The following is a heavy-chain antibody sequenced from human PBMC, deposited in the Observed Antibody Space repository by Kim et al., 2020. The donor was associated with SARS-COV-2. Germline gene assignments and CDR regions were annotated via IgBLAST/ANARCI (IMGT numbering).Heavy chain of an antibody. Sequence: SETLSLTCTVSGGSISSYYWSWIRQPPGKGLEWIGYIYYSGSTNYNPSLKSRVTISVDTSKNQFSLKLSSVTAADTAVYYCARDGQHLAFDIWGQGTMVTVSS. V-gene: IGHV4-59*13. D-gene: IGHD6-13*01. CDR2: IYYSGST. CDR3: ARDGQHLAFDI. J-gene: IGHJ3*02. CDR1: GGSISSYY.